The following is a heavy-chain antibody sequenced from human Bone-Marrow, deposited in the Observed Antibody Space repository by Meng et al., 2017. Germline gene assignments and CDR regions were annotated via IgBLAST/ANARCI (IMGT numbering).Heavy chain of an antibody. D-gene: IGHD6-13*01. J-gene: IGHJ4*02. Sequence: QVQLRQWGAGLLRTSETLSSTCAGYCGPFSGFYWTWFRQPPGKGLEWIAEIKHSGRTNIKPSLKSRVTILADTSKNQFSLKVRSVTAADTAVYDGAREAYSTSLSSATGFDYWGQGTLVTVSS. CDR3: AREAYSTSLSSATGFDY. CDR2: IKHSGRT. V-gene: IGHV4-34*01. CDR1: CGPFSGFY.